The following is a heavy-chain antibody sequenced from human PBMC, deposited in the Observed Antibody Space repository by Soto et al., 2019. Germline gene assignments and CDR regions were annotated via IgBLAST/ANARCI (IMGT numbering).Heavy chain of an antibody. Sequence: EVQLVESGGGLVQPGGSLRLSCAVSGFSFGTYWMSWVRQAPGKGLEWLASIKQDGSERYYLDSVKGRFTISRDNAKDKLSLQMNSLRGEDTAFYYCARDVGPITIFGEALSGYFDFWGQGTLVTVSS. J-gene: IGHJ4*02. CDR3: ARDVGPITIFGEALSGYFDF. CDR2: IKQDGSER. D-gene: IGHD3-3*01. V-gene: IGHV3-7*03. CDR1: GFSFGTYW.